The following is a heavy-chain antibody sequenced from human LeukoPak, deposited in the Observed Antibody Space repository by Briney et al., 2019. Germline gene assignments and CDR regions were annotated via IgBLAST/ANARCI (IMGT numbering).Heavy chain of an antibody. V-gene: IGHV5-51*01. Sequence: GESLKISCKGSGYSFTSYWIGWVRQMPGKGLEWMGIIYPGDSDTRYSPPFQGQVTISADKSISTAYLQWSSLKASDTAMYYCARAGCSGGSCYYPLNYWGQGTLVTVSS. J-gene: IGHJ4*02. CDR1: GYSFTSYW. CDR3: ARAGCSGGSCYYPLNY. CDR2: IYPGDSDT. D-gene: IGHD2-15*01.